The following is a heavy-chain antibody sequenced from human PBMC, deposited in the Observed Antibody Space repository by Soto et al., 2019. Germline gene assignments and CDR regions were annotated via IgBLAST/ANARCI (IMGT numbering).Heavy chain of an antibody. CDR3: WLYCTNGVVCRGGMDV. CDR2: ISNSSSYI. CDR1: GFTFSSYS. J-gene: IGHJ6*02. D-gene: IGHD2-8*01. V-gene: IGHV3-21*01. Sequence: EVQLVESGGGLVKPGGSLRLSCAASGFTFSSYSMNWVRQAPGKGLEWVSSISNSSSYIYYADSVKGRFTIFRDNAKNSLYLQMNSLRAEDTAVYYCWLYCTNGVVCRGGMDVWGQGTTVTVSS.